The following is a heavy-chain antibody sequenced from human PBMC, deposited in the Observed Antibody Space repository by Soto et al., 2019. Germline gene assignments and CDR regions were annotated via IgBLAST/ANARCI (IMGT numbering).Heavy chain of an antibody. CDR2: ISYDGSNK. V-gene: IGHV3-30*18. J-gene: IGHJ4*02. D-gene: IGHD3-22*01. Sequence: GGSLRLSCAASGFTFSSYGMHWVRQAPGKGLEWVAVISYDGSNKYYADSVKGRFTISRDNSKNTLYLQMNSLRAEDTAVYYCAKDQQYYYDSSGYYYQPPDYWGQGSLVTVSS. CDR3: AKDQQYYYDSSGYYYQPPDY. CDR1: GFTFSSYG.